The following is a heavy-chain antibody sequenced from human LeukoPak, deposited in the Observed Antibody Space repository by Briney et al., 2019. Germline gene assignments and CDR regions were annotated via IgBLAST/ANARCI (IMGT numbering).Heavy chain of an antibody. CDR1: GFTFSSYW. D-gene: IGHD1-26*01. V-gene: IGHV3-7*01. CDR3: ASRIVGTPDYFDY. CDR2: IKQDGNEN. Sequence: GGSLRLSCAASGFTFSSYWMSWVRQAPGKGLEWVANIKQDGNENYYVDSVKGRFTISRDNAKNSLYLQMNSLRVEDTAVYYCASRIVGTPDYFDYWGQGTLVTVSS. J-gene: IGHJ4*02.